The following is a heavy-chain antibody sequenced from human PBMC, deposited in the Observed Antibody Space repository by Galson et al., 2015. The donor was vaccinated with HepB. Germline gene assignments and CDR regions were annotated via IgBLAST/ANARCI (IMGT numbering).Heavy chain of an antibody. Sequence: SLRLSCAASGFTFSSCWMSWVRQAPGKGLEWVANIKQDGSEKNYVDSVKGRFTISRDSAKNSLYLQMNSLRVEDTAVYYCARGYPVDYFDYWGQGSLVTVSS. CDR3: ARGYPVDYFDY. CDR1: GFTFSSCW. V-gene: IGHV3-7*03. D-gene: IGHD2-21*01. CDR2: IKQDGSEK. J-gene: IGHJ4*02.